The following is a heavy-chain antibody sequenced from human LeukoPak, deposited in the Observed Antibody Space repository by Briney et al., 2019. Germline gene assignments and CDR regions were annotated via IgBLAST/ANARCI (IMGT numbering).Heavy chain of an antibody. CDR2: ITASSDNI. D-gene: IGHD1/OR15-1a*01. Sequence: GGSLRLSCAASGFTFSDYYMSWIRQAPGKGLEWISYITASSDNINYADSVRGRFTISRDNAKNSLYLQMNSLRDDDTAVYYCARGEHRSAWLIDYWGQGTLVTVSS. V-gene: IGHV3-11*06. CDR1: GFTFSDYY. J-gene: IGHJ4*02. CDR3: ARGEHRSAWLIDY.